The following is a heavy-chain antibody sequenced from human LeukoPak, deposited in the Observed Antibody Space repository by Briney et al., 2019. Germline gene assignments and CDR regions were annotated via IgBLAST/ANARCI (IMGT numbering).Heavy chain of an antibody. J-gene: IGHJ6*03. CDR2: INPNSGGT. CDR3: ARGHPWNRVAATLGSRYSMDV. V-gene: IGHV1-2*02. D-gene: IGHD2-15*01. CDR1: GYTFTGYY. Sequence: ASVKVSCKASGYTFTGYYMHWVRQAPGQGLEWMGWINPNSGGTNYAQKFQGRVTMTRDTSISTAYMELSRLRSDDTAVYYCARGHPWNRVAATLGSRYSMDVWGKGTTVTISS.